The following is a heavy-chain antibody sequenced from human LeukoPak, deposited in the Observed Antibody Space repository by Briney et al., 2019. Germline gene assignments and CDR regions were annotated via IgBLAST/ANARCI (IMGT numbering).Heavy chain of an antibody. Sequence: ASVKVSCKASGYTFTSYGISWVRQAPGQGLEWMGWISSYNGNTNYAQKLQGRVTMSTDTSTGTAYMELSSLRSEDTAVYYCARGKIQLWSGQGNAFDIWGQGTMVTVSS. CDR1: GYTFTSYG. CDR3: ARGKIQLWSGQGNAFDI. V-gene: IGHV1-18*01. D-gene: IGHD5-18*01. J-gene: IGHJ3*02. CDR2: ISSYNGNT.